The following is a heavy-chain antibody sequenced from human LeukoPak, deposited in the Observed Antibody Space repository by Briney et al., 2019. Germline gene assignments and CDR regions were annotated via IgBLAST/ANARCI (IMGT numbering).Heavy chain of an antibody. CDR2: IYYNGNT. CDR3: ARARTRGSYFDY. J-gene: IGHJ4*02. Sequence: SETLSLTCSVSGGSIGTTYYWGVIRQPPGKGLEWIAAIYYNGNTYYKPSLKSRVTMSVDTSKNQFSLKLSSVTAADTAVYYCARARTRGSYFDYWGQGTLVTVSS. D-gene: IGHD1-26*01. V-gene: IGHV4-39*07. CDR1: GGSIGTTYY.